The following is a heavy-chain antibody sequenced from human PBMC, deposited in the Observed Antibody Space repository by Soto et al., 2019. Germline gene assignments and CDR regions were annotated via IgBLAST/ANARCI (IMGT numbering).Heavy chain of an antibody. D-gene: IGHD3-22*01. CDR3: ARPPARGDSSGYYYAY. V-gene: IGHV1-69*13. J-gene: IGHJ4*02. CDR2: IIPIFGTA. Sequence: ASVKVSCKASGGTFSSYAISWVRQAPGQGLEWMGGIIPIFGTANYAQKFQGRVTITADESTSTAYMELSSLRSEDTAVYYCARPPARGDSSGYYYAYWGQGTLVTVSS. CDR1: GGTFSSYA.